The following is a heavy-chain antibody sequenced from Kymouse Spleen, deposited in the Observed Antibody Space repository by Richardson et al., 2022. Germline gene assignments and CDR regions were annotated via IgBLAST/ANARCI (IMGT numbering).Heavy chain of an antibody. CDR1: GGSISSYY. CDR2: IYYSGST. CDR3: ARSVYFDWLLSSDY. Sequence: QVQLQESGPGLVKPSETLSLTCTVSGGSISSYYWSWIRQPPGKGLEWIGYIYYSGSTNYNPSLKSRVTISVDTSKNQFSLKLSSVTAADTAVYYCARSVYFDWLLSSDYWGQGTLVTVSS. V-gene: IGHV4-59*01. D-gene: IGHD3-9*01. J-gene: IGHJ4*02.